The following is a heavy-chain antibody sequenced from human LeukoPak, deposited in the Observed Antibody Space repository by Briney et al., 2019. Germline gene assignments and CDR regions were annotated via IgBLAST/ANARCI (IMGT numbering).Heavy chain of an antibody. J-gene: IGHJ5*02. CDR2: ISSSSSYI. V-gene: IGHV3-21*01. CDR1: GFSFSSYS. D-gene: IGHD6-13*01. Sequence: KAGASLRLSCAASGFSFSSYSMNWVRQAPGKGLEWVSSISSSSSYIYYADSVKGRFTISRDNAKNSLYLQMNSLRAEDTAVYYCARAPGIAAPWGQGTLVTVSS. CDR3: ARAPGIAAP.